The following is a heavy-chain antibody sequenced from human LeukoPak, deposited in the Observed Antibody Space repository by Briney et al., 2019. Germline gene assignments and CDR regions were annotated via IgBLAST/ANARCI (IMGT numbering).Heavy chain of an antibody. V-gene: IGHV3-53*01. J-gene: IGHJ6*03. CDR2: IYSGGST. Sequence: PGGSLRLPCAASGFTVSSHYMSWVRQAPGKGLEWVSVIYSGGSTYYADSVKGRFTISRDNSKNTLYLQMNSLRAEDTAVYYCARAHYDYYYMDVWGKGTTVTVSS. CDR3: ARAHYDYYYMDV. CDR1: GFTVSSHY.